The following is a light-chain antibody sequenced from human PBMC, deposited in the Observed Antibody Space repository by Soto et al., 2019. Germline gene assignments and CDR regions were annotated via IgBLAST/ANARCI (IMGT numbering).Light chain of an antibody. CDR2: EVS. CDR3: QHRDDWPVT. Sequence: EVGLTQSPATLSLSPGERATLSCRASQSVYSYLAWYQQTPGQPPRLLISEVSNRSTGIPARFRGSGYGTDFTLTSSSAEPEDFAVYYCQHRDDWPVTFGGGTRVEIK. J-gene: IGKJ4*01. V-gene: IGKV3-11*01. CDR1: QSVYSY.